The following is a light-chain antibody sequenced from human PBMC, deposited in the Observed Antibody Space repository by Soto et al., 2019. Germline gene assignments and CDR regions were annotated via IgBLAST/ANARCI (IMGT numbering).Light chain of an antibody. Sequence: IGFTQSPGTLSLSPGERAPLSCRASQSVSNNYLAWYQQKPGQAPRLVIYGASSRATGIPDRFSGSGSGTDFTLTISRLEPEDFAVYYCQQYGSSRWTFGQGTKVDIK. V-gene: IGKV3-20*01. CDR3: QQYGSSRWT. CDR1: QSVSNNY. J-gene: IGKJ1*01. CDR2: GAS.